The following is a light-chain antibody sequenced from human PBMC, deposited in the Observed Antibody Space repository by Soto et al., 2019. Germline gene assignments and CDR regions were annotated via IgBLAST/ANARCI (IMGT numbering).Light chain of an antibody. CDR1: QSVSSY. J-gene: IGKJ3*01. V-gene: IGKV3-11*01. CDR2: DAS. Sequence: EIVLTQSPATLSLSPGERATLSCRASQSVSSYLAWYQQKPGQAPRLLIYDASNRATGIPARFSGSGSGTDFPVTISSLELDDFAVYYCQQRSNWPLFTVCRGTKVDIK. CDR3: QQRSNWPLFT.